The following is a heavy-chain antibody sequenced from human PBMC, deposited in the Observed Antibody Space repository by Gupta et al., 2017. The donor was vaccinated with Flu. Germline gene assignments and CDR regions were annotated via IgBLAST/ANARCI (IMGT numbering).Heavy chain of an antibody. CDR2: INPNSGVT. J-gene: IGHJ4*02. CDR3: ARGPGRQYCSGGSCYRGGLIDY. D-gene: IGHD2-15*01. V-gene: IGHV1-2*02. CDR1: GYTFTGYA. Sequence: QVQMVQSGAEVNKPGASGKVSCKASGYTFTGYAMHWVRQAPGQGLEWMGWINPNSGVTYYAQKFQGRVTMTRDTSISTAYMELSRLRSDDTAVYYCARGPGRQYCSGGSCYRGGLIDYWGQGTLVTVSS.